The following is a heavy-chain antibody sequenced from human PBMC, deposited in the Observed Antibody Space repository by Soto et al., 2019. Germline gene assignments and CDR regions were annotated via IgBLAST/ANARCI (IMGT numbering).Heavy chain of an antibody. CDR1: GFTFSNAW. CDR3: TTDPSSYYYYYMDV. J-gene: IGHJ6*03. V-gene: IGHV3-15*01. CDR2: IKSKTDGGTT. Sequence: EVQLVESGGGLVKPGGSLRLSCAASGFTFSNAWMSWVHQAPGKGLEWVGRIKSKTDGGTTDYAAPMKGRFTISRDDSKNTLYLQMNSLKTEDTAVYYCTTDPSSYYYYYMDVWGKGTTVTVSS.